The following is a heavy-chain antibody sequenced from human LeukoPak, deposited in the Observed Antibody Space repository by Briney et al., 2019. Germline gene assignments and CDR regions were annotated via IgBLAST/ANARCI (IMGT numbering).Heavy chain of an antibody. CDR3: ARDRGERWLQLDAFDI. D-gene: IGHD5-24*01. V-gene: IGHV1-2*02. J-gene: IGHJ3*02. CDR1: GYTFTGYY. CDR2: INPNSGGT. Sequence: EASVKVSCKASGYTFTGYYMHWVRQAPGQGLEWMGWINPNSGGTNYAQKFQGRVTMTRDTSISTAYMELSRLRSDDTAVYYCARDRGERWLQLDAFDIWGQGTMVTVSS.